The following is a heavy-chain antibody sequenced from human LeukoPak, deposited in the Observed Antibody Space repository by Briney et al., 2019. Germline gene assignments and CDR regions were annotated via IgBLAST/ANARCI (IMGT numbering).Heavy chain of an antibody. Sequence: SETLSLTCAVYGGSFSGYYWSWIRQPPGKGLEWIGEINHSGSTNYNPSPKSRVTISVDTSKNQFSLKLSSVTAADTAVYYCARGRGGCSSTSCHNWFDPWGQGTLVTVSS. D-gene: IGHD2-2*01. CDR2: INHSGST. V-gene: IGHV4-34*01. CDR3: ARGRGGCSSTSCHNWFDP. J-gene: IGHJ5*02. CDR1: GGSFSGYY.